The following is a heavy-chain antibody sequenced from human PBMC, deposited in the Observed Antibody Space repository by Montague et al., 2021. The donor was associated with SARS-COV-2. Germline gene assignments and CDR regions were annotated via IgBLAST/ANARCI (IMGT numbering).Heavy chain of an antibody. CDR1: GGSFSGYY. CDR2: INHSGST. J-gene: IGHJ6*02. D-gene: IGHD4-17*01. CDR3: ARGRAVTTFYYYYYGMDV. V-gene: IGHV4-34*01. Sequence: SETLSLTCAVYGGSFSGYYWSWIRQPPGKGLECIGEINHSGSTNYNPSLKSRVTISVDTSKNQFSLKLSSVTAADTAVYYCARGRAVTTFYYYYYGMDVWGQGTTVTVSS.